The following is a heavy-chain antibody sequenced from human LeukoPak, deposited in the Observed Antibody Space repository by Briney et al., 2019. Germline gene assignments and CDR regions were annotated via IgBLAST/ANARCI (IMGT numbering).Heavy chain of an antibody. Sequence: GGSLRLSCAASGFTFSGTAMHWAGQASGKGREWVGRIRSKATGYATAYAASVKGRFTISRDDSKNTAYLQMNSLKTEDTAVYYCTRHTDIVVVPAAMRNWFDPWGQGTLVTVSS. CDR1: GFTFSGTA. V-gene: IGHV3-73*01. CDR2: IRSKATGYAT. CDR3: TRHTDIVVVPAAMRNWFDP. J-gene: IGHJ5*02. D-gene: IGHD2-2*01.